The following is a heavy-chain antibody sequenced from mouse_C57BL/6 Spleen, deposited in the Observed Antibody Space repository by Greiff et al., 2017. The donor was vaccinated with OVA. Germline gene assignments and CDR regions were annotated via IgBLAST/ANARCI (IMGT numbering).Heavy chain of an antibody. V-gene: IGHV1-55*01. J-gene: IGHJ1*03. CDR3: ARGDYYYGSSWNWYFDV. CDR1: GYTFTSYW. D-gene: IGHD1-1*01. CDR2: IYPGSGST. Sequence: VQLQQPGAELVKPGASVKMPCKASGYTFTSYWITWVKQRPGQGLEWIGDIYPGSGSTNYNEKFKSKATLTVDTSSSTAYMQLSSLTSEDSAVYYCARGDYYYGSSWNWYFDVWGTGTTVTVSS.